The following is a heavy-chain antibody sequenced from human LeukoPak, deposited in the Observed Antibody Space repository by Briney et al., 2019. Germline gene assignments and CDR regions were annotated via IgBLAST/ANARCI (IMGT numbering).Heavy chain of an antibody. D-gene: IGHD2-2*01. J-gene: IGHJ5*02. V-gene: IGHV1-18*04. CDR2: ISAYNGTK. CDR1: GYTFPTYG. Sequence: ASVQVSCKDSGYTFPTYGFSWVRQAPGQELEWWGWISAYNGTKNYTNKPQGRVAMTTDKSTSTAYMEIRDRRTDDTAVYYCARRVVVHYTWFDPWGQGTLVTVSS. CDR3: ARRVVVHYTWFDP.